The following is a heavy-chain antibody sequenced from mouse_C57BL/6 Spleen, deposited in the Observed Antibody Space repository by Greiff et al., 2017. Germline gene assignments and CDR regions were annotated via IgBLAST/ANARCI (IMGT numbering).Heavy chain of an antibody. CDR3: GRAKNGGGFYAMDY. CDR2: IWTGGGT. Sequence: QVQLQQSGPGLVAPSQSLSITCTVSGFSLTSYAISWVRQPPGKGLEWLGVIWTGGGTNYNSALKSRLSISKDNSKSQVFLKMNSLQTDDTARYYGGRAKNGGGFYAMDYWGQGTSVTVSA. CDR1: GFSLTSYA. J-gene: IGHJ4*01. V-gene: IGHV2-9-1*01.